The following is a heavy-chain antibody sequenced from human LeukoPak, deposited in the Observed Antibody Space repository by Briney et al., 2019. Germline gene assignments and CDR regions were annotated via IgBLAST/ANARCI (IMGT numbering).Heavy chain of an antibody. Sequence: GGSLRLSCAASGFTLSSYEMNWVRQAPGKGLEWVSYISSSGSTIYYADSVKGRFTISRDNAKKSLYLQMNSLRVEDTAVYYCARAYSERYGLGYYYMDVWGKGTTVTVSS. J-gene: IGHJ6*03. CDR3: ARAYSERYGLGYYYMDV. CDR1: GFTLSSYE. D-gene: IGHD1-26*01. CDR2: ISSSGSTI. V-gene: IGHV3-48*03.